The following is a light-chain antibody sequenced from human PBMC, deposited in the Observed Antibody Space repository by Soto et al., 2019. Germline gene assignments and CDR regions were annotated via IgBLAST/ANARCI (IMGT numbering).Light chain of an antibody. CDR3: SSYAGINNLGV. CDR2: EVN. V-gene: IGLV2-8*01. CDR1: SSDVGGYKY. Sequence: QSALTQPPSASGSPGQSVTISCTGTSSDVGGYKYVSWYEQHPDKAPKLMIFEVNKRPSGVPDRFSGSKSGNTASLTVSGLQDEDEDVYYCSSYAGINNLGVFGTGTKLTVL. J-gene: IGLJ1*01.